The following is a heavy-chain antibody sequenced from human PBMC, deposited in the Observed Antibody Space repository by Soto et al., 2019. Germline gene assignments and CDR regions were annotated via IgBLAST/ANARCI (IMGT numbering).Heavy chain of an antibody. Sequence: EVQLVESGGGLVQPGGSLRLSCAASGFTFSSYWMHWVRQAPGKGLVWVSRINSDGSSTSYADSVKGRFTISRDNAQNTLYLQMNSLRAEDTAVYYCARDGAVAGTNYYYGMDVWGQGTTVTVSS. V-gene: IGHV3-74*01. CDR1: GFTFSSYW. D-gene: IGHD6-19*01. J-gene: IGHJ6*02. CDR2: INSDGSST. CDR3: ARDGAVAGTNYYYGMDV.